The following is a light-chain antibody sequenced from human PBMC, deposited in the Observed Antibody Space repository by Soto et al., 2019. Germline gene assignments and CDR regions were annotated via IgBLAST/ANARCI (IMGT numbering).Light chain of an antibody. CDR1: SSNIGGNS. V-gene: IGLV1-51*01. Sequence: QSVLTQPPSASGTPGQRVTVSCSGSSSNIGGNSVSWYQQLPGTAPKLLIYDDDKRPSGIPDRFSGSKSGTSATLGITGFQTGDEADYYCGSWDSSLSADVFGTGTKVTGL. CDR3: GSWDSSLSADV. CDR2: DDD. J-gene: IGLJ1*01.